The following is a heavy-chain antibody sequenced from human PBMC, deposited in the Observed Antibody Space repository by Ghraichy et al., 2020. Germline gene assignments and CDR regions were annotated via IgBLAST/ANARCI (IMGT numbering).Heavy chain of an antibody. Sequence: GESLNISCSASGFTFSSYAMHWVRQAPGKGLEYVSAISSNGGSTYYADSVKGRFTISRDNSKNTLYLQMSSLRAEDTAVYYCVKDSPPYYDILTGYYPPTFYWYFDLWGRGTLVTVSS. CDR3: VKDSPPYYDILTGYYPPTFYWYFDL. J-gene: IGHJ2*01. CDR1: GFTFSSYA. V-gene: IGHV3-64D*06. CDR2: ISSNGGST. D-gene: IGHD3-9*01.